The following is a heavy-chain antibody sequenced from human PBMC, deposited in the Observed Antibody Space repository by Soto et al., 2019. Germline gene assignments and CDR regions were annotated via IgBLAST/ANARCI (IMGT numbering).Heavy chain of an antibody. Sequence: ASVKVSCKASGYTFTSYGISWVRQAPGQGLEWMGWISAYNGNTNYAQKLQGRVTMTTDTSTNTAYMELRSLRSDDTAVYYCARDLEQLVPGWFDPWGQGTLVTVSS. V-gene: IGHV1-18*01. CDR1: GYTFTSYG. CDR2: ISAYNGNT. CDR3: ARDLEQLVPGWFDP. D-gene: IGHD6-6*01. J-gene: IGHJ5*02.